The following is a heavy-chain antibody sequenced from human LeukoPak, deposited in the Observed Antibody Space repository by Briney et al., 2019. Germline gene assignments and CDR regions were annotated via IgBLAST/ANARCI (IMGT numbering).Heavy chain of an antibody. Sequence: PSETLSLTCTVSGGSISGYYWSWIRQPPGKGLEWIGEINHSGSTNYNPSLKSRVTISVDTSKNQFSLKLSSVTAADTAVYYCARGGSGYDFWSGYSYYFDYWGQGTLVTVSS. CDR2: INHSGST. J-gene: IGHJ4*02. D-gene: IGHD3-3*01. CDR1: GGSISGYY. CDR3: ARGGSGYDFWSGYSYYFDY. V-gene: IGHV4-34*01.